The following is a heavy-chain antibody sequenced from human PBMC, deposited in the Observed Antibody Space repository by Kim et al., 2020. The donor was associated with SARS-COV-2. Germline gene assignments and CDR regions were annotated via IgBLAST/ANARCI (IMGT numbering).Heavy chain of an antibody. CDR1: GGSFSGYY. CDR2: INHSGST. CDR3: ARALSRSSSWYHDYYYGMDV. J-gene: IGHJ6*02. D-gene: IGHD6-13*01. V-gene: IGHV4-34*01. Sequence: SETLSRTCAVYGGSFSGYYWSWIRQPPGKGLEWIGEINHSGSTNYNPSLKSRVTISVDTSKNQFSLKLSSVTAADTAVYYCARALSRSSSWYHDYYYGMDVWGQGTTVTVSS.